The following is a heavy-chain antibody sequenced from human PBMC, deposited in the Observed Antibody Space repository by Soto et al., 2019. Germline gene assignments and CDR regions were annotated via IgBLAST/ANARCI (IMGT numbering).Heavy chain of an antibody. CDR1: GGSISSTSYY. V-gene: IGHV4-39*01. Sequence: SETLSLTCSVSGGSISSTSYYWGWIRQPPGKGLEWIGSIYYSGSIYHNPSLKSRVSTSVDTSKNQFSLKLNSVTAADTALYYCARLLYDRSGYYYFDSWGRGTLVT. J-gene: IGHJ4*02. CDR2: IYYSGSI. D-gene: IGHD3-22*01. CDR3: ARLLYDRSGYYYFDS.